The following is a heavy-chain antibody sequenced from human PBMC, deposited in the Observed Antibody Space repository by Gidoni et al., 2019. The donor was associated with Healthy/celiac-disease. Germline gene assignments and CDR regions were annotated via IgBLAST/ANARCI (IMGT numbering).Heavy chain of an antibody. Sequence: AASGFTFSSYRLNWVRQAPGKGLEWVSSISSSSSYIYYAATVKGRFTISRDNAKNSLYLQMNSLRAEDTAVYYCARDFHDILTGYPEYYYYYMDVWGKGTTVTVSS. CDR1: GFTFSSYR. D-gene: IGHD3-9*01. CDR3: ARDFHDILTGYPEYYYYYMDV. J-gene: IGHJ6*03. CDR2: ISSSSSYI. V-gene: IGHV3-21*01.